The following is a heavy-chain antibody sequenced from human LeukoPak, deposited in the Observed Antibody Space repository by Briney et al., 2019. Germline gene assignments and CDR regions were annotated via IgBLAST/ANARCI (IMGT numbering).Heavy chain of an antibody. D-gene: IGHD3-10*01. CDR3: ASRSDYYGSGSSSHQLDY. Sequence: ASVKVSCKASGYTFTSYGISWVRQAPGQGLEWMGWISAYNGNTNYAQKLQGRVTMTTDTSTSTAYMELRSLRSDDTAVYYCASRSDYYGSGSSSHQLDYWGQGTLVTVSS. J-gene: IGHJ4*02. CDR1: GYTFTSYG. V-gene: IGHV1-18*01. CDR2: ISAYNGNT.